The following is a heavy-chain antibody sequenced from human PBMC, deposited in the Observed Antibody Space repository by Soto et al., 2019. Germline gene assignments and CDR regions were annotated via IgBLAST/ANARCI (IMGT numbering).Heavy chain of an antibody. D-gene: IGHD3-22*01. Sequence: VSVKVSSKASGYTDTGYDLHWARQSTGQGRVWMGWINGNNEKRNFAQKFQGRVTMTTDTSTSTAYMELRSLRFDDTAVYYCARVGAYYNDGRGYIGDLDYWGQGALVTVSS. CDR3: ARVGAYYNDGRGYIGDLDY. J-gene: IGHJ4*02. CDR2: INGNNEKR. CDR1: GYTDTGYD. V-gene: IGHV1-18*01.